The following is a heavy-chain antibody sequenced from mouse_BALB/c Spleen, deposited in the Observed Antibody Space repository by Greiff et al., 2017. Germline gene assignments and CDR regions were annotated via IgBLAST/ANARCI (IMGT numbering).Heavy chain of an antibody. J-gene: IGHJ2*01. CDR3: AREGHYGYYFDY. Sequence: VKLMESGPQLVRPGASGKISCKASGYSFTSYWMHWVKQRPGQGLEWIGMIDPSDSETRLNQKFKDKATLTVDKSSSTAYMQLSSPTSEDSAVYYCAREGHYGYYFDYWGQGTTLTVSS. CDR2: IDPSDSET. V-gene: IGHV1S126*01. D-gene: IGHD1-2*01. CDR1: GYSFTSYW.